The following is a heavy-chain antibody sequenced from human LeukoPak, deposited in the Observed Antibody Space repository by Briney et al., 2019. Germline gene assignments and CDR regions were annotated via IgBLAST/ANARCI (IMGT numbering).Heavy chain of an antibody. CDR2: VYHSGST. CDR1: GASITSGY. V-gene: IGHV4-59*01. D-gene: IGHD1-26*01. Sequence: SETLSLTCTISGASITSGYWSWIRQPPGKGLEWIGYVYHSGSTNYNPSLQSRVTMSVDTSKNQFSLRLSSVTAADTAVYYCARYVRNTGTYYLDYWGQGTLVTVSS. CDR3: ARYVRNTGTYYLDY. J-gene: IGHJ4*02.